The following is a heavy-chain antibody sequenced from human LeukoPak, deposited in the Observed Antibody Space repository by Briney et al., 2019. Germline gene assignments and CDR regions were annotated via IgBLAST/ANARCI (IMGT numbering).Heavy chain of an antibody. CDR3: ARDDAADGGYLDH. CDR1: EFTFSSYA. D-gene: IGHD3-10*01. CDR2: ISGSSGRT. Sequence: GGSLRLSCAASEFTFSSYAMSWVRQAPGKGLEWVSRISGSSGRTYYTGSVTGRFTISRDNSKNMVYLQMNSLRAEDTAIYHCARDDAADGGYLDHWGQGTLVTVSS. J-gene: IGHJ4*02. V-gene: IGHV3-23*01.